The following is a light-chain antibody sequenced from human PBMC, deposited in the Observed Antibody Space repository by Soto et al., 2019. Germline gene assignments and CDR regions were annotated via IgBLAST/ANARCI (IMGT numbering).Light chain of an antibody. CDR2: QAS. CDR1: QSISSW. V-gene: IGKV1-5*03. CDR3: EDYSSSSGLT. J-gene: IGKJ4*01. Sequence: DIQMTQSPSTLSASVGDRVTITCRASQSISSWLAWYQQKPGKAPKLLIFQASSLKSGVPSRFSGSGSATEYTLPIISLQPDDFATYYCEDYSSSSGLTFGGGTKVEIK.